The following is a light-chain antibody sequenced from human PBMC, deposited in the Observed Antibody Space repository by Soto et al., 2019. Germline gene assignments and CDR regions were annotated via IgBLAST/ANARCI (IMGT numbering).Light chain of an antibody. CDR2: RTS. CDR1: QSVSSN. J-gene: IGKJ4*01. CDR3: QQYNNWPRAT. V-gene: IGKV3-15*01. Sequence: EIVMTQSPAPLSGSPGERATLSCRASQSVSSNFLAWYQQKPGQAPRLLMFRTSSRATGFPARFSGSGSGTEFNLTISSLQSEDFGVYYCQQYNNWPRATFGGGTKVDIK.